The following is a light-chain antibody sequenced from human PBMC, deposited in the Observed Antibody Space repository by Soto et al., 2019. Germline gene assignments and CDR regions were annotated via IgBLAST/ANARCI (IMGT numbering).Light chain of an antibody. J-gene: IGKJ1*01. CDR1: QSISSW. Sequence: DIQMTQSPSTLSASVGDRVTITCRDSQSISSWLAWYQQKPGKAPNLLIYDASSLESGVPSRFSGSGSGTEFTLTISSLQPDDFETDYCQHYNSYSEAFGQGTKVDIK. CDR2: DAS. V-gene: IGKV1-5*01. CDR3: QHYNSYSEA.